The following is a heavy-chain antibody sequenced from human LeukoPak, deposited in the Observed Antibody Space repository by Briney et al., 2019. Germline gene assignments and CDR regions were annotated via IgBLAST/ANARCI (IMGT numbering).Heavy chain of an antibody. Sequence: SETLSLTCTVSGGAISTYYWSWIRQPPGKGLEWIGYIYYSGSTDYNPSLKSRVTISVDTSKNQFSLKLSSVTAADTAVYYCARTRPSFITKDAFDIWGQGTMVTVSS. CDR3: ARTRPSFITKDAFDI. D-gene: IGHD3-10*01. V-gene: IGHV4-59*01. J-gene: IGHJ3*02. CDR1: GGAISTYY. CDR2: IYYSGST.